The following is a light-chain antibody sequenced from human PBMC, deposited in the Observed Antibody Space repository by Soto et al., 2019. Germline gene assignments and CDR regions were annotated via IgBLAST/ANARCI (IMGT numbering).Light chain of an antibody. CDR2: SNS. J-gene: IGLJ1*01. V-gene: IGLV1-44*01. Sequence: QSVLTQPPSASGTPGQRVTISCSGSSPNIGSNIVNWYQQLPGTAPKLLIYSNSQRPSGVPDRFSGSKSGTSASPAIRGLQSDDEADYYCAAWDDSLNGYVFGTGTKVTVL. CDR3: AAWDDSLNGYV. CDR1: SPNIGSNI.